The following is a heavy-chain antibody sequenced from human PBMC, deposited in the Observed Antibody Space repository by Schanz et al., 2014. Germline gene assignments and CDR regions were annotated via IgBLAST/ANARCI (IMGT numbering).Heavy chain of an antibody. J-gene: IGHJ6*02. V-gene: IGHV3-21*01. CDR1: GFTFSSYS. CDR3: AREEGWGIAAAGTKHYYYGMDV. CDR2: ISSSSSYI. Sequence: EVQLVESGGGLVKPGGSLRLSCAASGFTFSSYSMNWVRQAPGKGLEWVSSISSSSSYIYYADSVKGRFTISRDNAKNSLYLQMNSLRAEDTAVYYCAREEGWGIAAAGTKHYYYGMDVWGQGTTGTVSS. D-gene: IGHD6-13*01.